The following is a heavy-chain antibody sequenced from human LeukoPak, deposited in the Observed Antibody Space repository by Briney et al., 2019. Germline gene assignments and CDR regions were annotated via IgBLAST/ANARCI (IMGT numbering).Heavy chain of an antibody. CDR3: ARVKRYFDWLLKPPLRLTTDYGMDV. CDR2: ISSSSSTI. CDR1: GFTFSSYS. J-gene: IGHJ6*02. Sequence: GGSLRLSCAASGFTFSSYSMNWVRQAPGKGLEWVSYISSSSSTIYYADSVKGRFTISRDNAKNSLYLQMSSLRAEDTAVYYCARVKRYFDWLLKPPLRLTTDYGMDVWGQGTTVTVSS. D-gene: IGHD3-9*01. V-gene: IGHV3-48*01.